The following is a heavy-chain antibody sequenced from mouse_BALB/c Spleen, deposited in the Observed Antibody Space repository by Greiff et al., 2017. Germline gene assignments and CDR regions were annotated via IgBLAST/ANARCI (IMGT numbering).Heavy chain of an antibody. V-gene: IGHV4-1*02. J-gene: IGHJ2*01. Sequence: EVKLMESGGGLVQPGGSLKLSCAASGFDFSRYWMSWVRQAPGKGLEWIGEINPDSSTINYTPSLKDKFIISRDNAKNTLYLQMSKVRSEDTALYYCARYYDRRYYFDYWGQGTTLTVSS. CDR2: INPDSSTI. CDR1: GFDFSRYW. CDR3: ARYYDRRYYFDY. D-gene: IGHD1-1*01.